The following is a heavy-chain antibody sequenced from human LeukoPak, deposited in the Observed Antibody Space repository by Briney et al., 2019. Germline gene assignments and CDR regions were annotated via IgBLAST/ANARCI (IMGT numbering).Heavy chain of an antibody. Sequence: ASVKVSCKVSGYTLTELSMHWVRQAPGKGLEWMGWISAYNGNTNYAQKLQGRVTMTTDTSTSTAYMELRSLRSDDTAVYYCARYRADYGDYVDYWGQGTLVTVSS. CDR3: ARYRADYGDYVDY. D-gene: IGHD4-17*01. CDR1: GYTLTELS. V-gene: IGHV1-18*01. J-gene: IGHJ4*02. CDR2: ISAYNGNT.